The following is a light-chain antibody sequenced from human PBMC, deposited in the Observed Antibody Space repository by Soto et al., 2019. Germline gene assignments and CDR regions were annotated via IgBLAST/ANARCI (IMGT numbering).Light chain of an antibody. Sequence: QSALTQPASVSGSRGQSITISCTGXSTDVGSYNLVSWYQQHPGKAPKLMIHDATKRPSGVSNRFSGSKSGNTASLTISGLQAEDEADYYCCSYAGSSTLVFGGGTQLTVL. V-gene: IGLV2-23*01. CDR3: CSYAGSSTLV. CDR1: STDVGSYNL. CDR2: DAT. J-gene: IGLJ3*02.